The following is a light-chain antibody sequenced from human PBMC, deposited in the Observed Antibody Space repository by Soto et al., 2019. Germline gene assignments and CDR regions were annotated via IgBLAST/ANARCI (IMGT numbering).Light chain of an antibody. V-gene: IGLV1-40*01. CDR1: SSTIGSGYD. CDR2: GNT. CDR3: QSYDSSLSDWV. J-gene: IGLJ3*02. Sequence: QSVLTQPPSVAGASGQRVTISCTGSSSTIGSGYDVHWYQQLPGTAPKLLIYGNTNRPSGVPDRFSGSKSGTSASLAITGLQAEDEADYYCQSYDSSLSDWVFGGGTKVTVL.